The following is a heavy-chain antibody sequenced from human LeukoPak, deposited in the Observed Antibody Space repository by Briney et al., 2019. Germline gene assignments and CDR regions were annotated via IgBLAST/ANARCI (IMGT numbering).Heavy chain of an antibody. D-gene: IGHD6-19*01. CDR1: GFTFSSYA. V-gene: IGHV3-30-3*01. Sequence: GGSLRLSCAASGFTFSSYAMHWVRQAPGKGLEWVAVISYDGSNKYYADSVKGRFTISRDNSENTLYLQMNSLRAEDTAVYYCARDGLAVAGYFDYWGQGTLVTVSS. J-gene: IGHJ4*02. CDR2: ISYDGSNK. CDR3: ARDGLAVAGYFDY.